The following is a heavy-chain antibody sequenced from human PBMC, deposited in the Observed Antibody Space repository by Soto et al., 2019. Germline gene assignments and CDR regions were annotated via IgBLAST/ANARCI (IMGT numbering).Heavy chain of an antibody. D-gene: IGHD3-10*01. CDR1: GGSISSYY. CDR3: ARDSVTRVRGVSYGMDV. Sequence: PSETLSLTCTVSGGSISSYYWSWIRQPPGKGLEWIGYIYYSGSTNYNPSLKSRVTISVDTSKNQFSLKLSSVTAADTAVYYCARDSVTRVRGVSYGMDVGGPGTTVNVSS. J-gene: IGHJ6*02. V-gene: IGHV4-59*01. CDR2: IYYSGST.